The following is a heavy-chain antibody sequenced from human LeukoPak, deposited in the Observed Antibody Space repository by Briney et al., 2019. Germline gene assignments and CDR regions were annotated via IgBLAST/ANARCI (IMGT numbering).Heavy chain of an antibody. CDR2: IYYSGST. D-gene: IGHD3-16*01. V-gene: IGHV4-61*10. CDR3: ARETSQKGAHYMDV. Sequence: ASETLSLTCTVSGGSISSDSYYWSWIRQPAGKGLEWIGYIYYSGSTNYNPSLKSRVTISVDTSKKQFSLKLTSVTVADTAVYYCARETSQKGAHYMDVWGKGTTVTISS. J-gene: IGHJ6*03. CDR1: GGSISSDSYY.